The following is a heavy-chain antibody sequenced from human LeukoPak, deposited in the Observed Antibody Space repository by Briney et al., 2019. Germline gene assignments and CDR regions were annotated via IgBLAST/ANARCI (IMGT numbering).Heavy chain of an antibody. CDR1: GGSISSYY. CDR3: ARWELVGGGFDY. V-gene: IGHV4-59*01. CDR2: IYYSGST. D-gene: IGHD1-26*01. Sequence: SETLSLTCTVSGGSISSYYWSWIRQPPGKGLEWIGYIYYSGSTNYNPSLKSRVTISVDTSKNQFSLKLSSVTAADTAVYYCARWELVGGGFDYWGQGTLVTVSS. J-gene: IGHJ4*02.